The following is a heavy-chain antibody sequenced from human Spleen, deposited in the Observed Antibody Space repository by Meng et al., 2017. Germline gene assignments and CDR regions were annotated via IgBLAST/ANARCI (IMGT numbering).Heavy chain of an antibody. CDR1: GNTFTGYY. CDR3: ARGGDYGDYFDY. J-gene: IGHJ4*02. CDR2: INPNSGGT. V-gene: IGHV1-2*06. Sequence: QLGLSGAEVKLAGASVKVPSNASGNTFTGYYTHLVREASGQGLEWMGRINPNSGGTNYAQKFQGRVTMTRDTSISTAYMELSRLRSDDTAVYYCARGGDYGDYFDYWGQGTLVTVSS. D-gene: IGHD4-17*01.